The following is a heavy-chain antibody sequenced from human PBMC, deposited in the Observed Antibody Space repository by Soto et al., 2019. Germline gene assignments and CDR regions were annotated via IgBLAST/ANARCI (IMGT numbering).Heavy chain of an antibody. Sequence: QVQLVESGGGVVQPGRSLRLSCAASGFTFSSYAMHWVRQAPGKGLEWVAVISYDGSNKYYADSVKGRFTISRDNSKNTLYLQMNSLRAEDTAVYYCAGDGRGNWFDPWGQGTLVTVSS. J-gene: IGHJ5*02. D-gene: IGHD3-10*01. V-gene: IGHV3-30-3*01. CDR2: ISYDGSNK. CDR1: GFTFSSYA. CDR3: AGDGRGNWFDP.